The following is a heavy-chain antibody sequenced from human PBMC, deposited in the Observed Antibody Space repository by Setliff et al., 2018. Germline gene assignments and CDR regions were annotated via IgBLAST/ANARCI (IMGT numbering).Heavy chain of an antibody. J-gene: IGHJ6*02. CDR1: GGSISSGSYY. Sequence: PSETLSLTCTVSGGSISSGSYYWSWIRQPPGKGLEWIGYIYYSGSTNYNPSLKSRVTISVDTSKNQFSLKLSSVTAADTAVYYCARDEGSSYFNGMDVWGQGTTVTVSS. V-gene: IGHV4-61*01. D-gene: IGHD6-13*01. CDR2: IYYSGST. CDR3: ARDEGSSYFNGMDV.